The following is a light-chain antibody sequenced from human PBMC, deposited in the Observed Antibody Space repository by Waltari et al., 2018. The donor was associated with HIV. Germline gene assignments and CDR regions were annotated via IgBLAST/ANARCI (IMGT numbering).Light chain of an antibody. CDR2: KDS. Sequence: SYELTQPPSVSVSPGQTARITCSGDALPKQYTYWYQQRPGQAPVLVIYKDSERPSGIPERFSGSSSGTTVTLTISRVQAEDEAEYYCQSADSSGTYFWVFGGGTKLTVL. J-gene: IGLJ3*02. V-gene: IGLV3-25*03. CDR3: QSADSSGTYFWV. CDR1: ALPKQY.